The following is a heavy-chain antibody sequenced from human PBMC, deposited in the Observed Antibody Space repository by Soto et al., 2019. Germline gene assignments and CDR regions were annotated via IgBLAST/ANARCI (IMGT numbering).Heavy chain of an antibody. CDR2: IYYSGST. CDR1: GGSISRYY. D-gene: IGHD2-15*01. J-gene: IGHJ4*02. CDR3: ASSVHCSGGSCYGQ. Sequence: SETLSLTCTVSGGSISRYYWSWILQPPWKGLEWIGYIYYSGSTNYNPSLKSRVTISVDTSKNQFSLKLSSVTAADTAVYYCASSVHCSGGSCYGQWGQGTLVTVSS. V-gene: IGHV4-59*08.